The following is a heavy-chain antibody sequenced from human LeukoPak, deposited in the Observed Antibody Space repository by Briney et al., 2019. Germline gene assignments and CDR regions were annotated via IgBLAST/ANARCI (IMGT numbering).Heavy chain of an antibody. J-gene: IGHJ5*02. CDR1: GGSINDYY. D-gene: IGHD3-3*01. Sequence: PSETLSLTCTVSGGSINDYYWNWIRQPQGKRLEWIGHIHYSGITNYNPSLNSRVTISVDTSKGQFSLKLSSVTAADTAVYYCARRVTMSAPTTPDSWLHPWGQGTLVTVSS. CDR3: ARRVTMSAPTTPDSWLHP. CDR2: IHYSGIT. V-gene: IGHV4-59*08.